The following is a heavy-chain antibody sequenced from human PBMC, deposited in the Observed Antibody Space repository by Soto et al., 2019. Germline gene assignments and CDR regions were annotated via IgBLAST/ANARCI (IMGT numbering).Heavy chain of an antibody. J-gene: IGHJ4*02. CDR1: GFTFANFG. CDR2: ISSSGRMT. V-gene: IGHV3-23*01. CDR3: EKVANSGVVVEYLDS. D-gene: IGHD3-3*01. Sequence: GGSLRLSCGTSGFTFANFGMGWVRQAPGKGLYWVSGISSSGRMTYYADSVKGRFTISRDNSKNTMYLQMDRLRGDDTAVYYCEKVANSGVVVEYLDSWGQGALVTVSS.